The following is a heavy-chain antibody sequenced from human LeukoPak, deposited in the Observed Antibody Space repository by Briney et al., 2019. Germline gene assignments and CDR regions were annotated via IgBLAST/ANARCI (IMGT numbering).Heavy chain of an antibody. CDR3: ARQGDSGWYYFDY. J-gene: IGHJ4*02. V-gene: IGHV4-4*02. CDR2: IYHSGST. Sequence: SETLSLTCTVSGGSISSSNWWSWVRQPPGKGLEWIGEIYHSGSTNYDPSLKSRVTISVDKSKSQFSLKLTSVTAADTAAYYCARQGDSGWYYFDYWGQGTLVTVSS. D-gene: IGHD6-19*01. CDR1: GGSISSSNW.